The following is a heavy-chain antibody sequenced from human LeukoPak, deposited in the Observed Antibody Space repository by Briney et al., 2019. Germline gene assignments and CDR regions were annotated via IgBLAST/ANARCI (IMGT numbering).Heavy chain of an antibody. CDR3: ARVDTAMVDYYYYYYMDV. D-gene: IGHD5-18*01. CDR1: GGSINSSSYY. V-gene: IGHV4-39*07. CDR2: IYYSGST. Sequence: NTSETLSLTCTVSGGSINSSSYYWGWIRQPPGKGLEWIGSIYYSGSTYYNPSLKSRVTISVDTSKNQFSLKLSSVTAADTAVYYCARVDTAMVDYYYYYYMDVWGKGTTVTVSS. J-gene: IGHJ6*03.